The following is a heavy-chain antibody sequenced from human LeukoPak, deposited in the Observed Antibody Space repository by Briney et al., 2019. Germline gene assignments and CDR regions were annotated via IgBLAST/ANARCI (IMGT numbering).Heavy chain of an antibody. CDR1: GGSISSGDYY. V-gene: IGHV4-30-4*01. CDR3: ARGRDRLAGRAWFY. D-gene: IGHD3-10*01. Sequence: PSQTLSLTCTVSGGSISSGDYYWSWIRQPPGKGLEWIGYIYYSGSTYYNPSLKSRVTISVDTSKNQFSLKLSSVTAADTAVYYCARGRDRLAGRAWFYWGQGTLVTVSS. CDR2: IYYSGST. J-gene: IGHJ4*02.